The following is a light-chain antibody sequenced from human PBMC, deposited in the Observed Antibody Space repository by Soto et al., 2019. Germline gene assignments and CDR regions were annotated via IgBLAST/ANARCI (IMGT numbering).Light chain of an antibody. J-gene: IGKJ1*01. CDR1: QSVSNSY. V-gene: IGKV3-20*01. CDR3: QQYGGSPRT. Sequence: IVLTQSPGSLSLSPGGRATLACRSSQSVSNSYLAWYQQKPGQAPRLLIYGASSRATGIPDRFSGSGSGTDFTLTISRLEPEDFAVYYCQQYGGSPRTFGQGTKVDIK. CDR2: GAS.